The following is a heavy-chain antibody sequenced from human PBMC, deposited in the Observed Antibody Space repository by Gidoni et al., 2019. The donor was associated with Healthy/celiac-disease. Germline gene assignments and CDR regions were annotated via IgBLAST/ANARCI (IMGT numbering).Heavy chain of an antibody. D-gene: IGHD2-15*01. V-gene: IGHV4-31*03. Sequence: QMQLHESGPGLVKPAKTLCLTCTVYGGAISRGGYYWSWIRQHPGKGREWSGYIYYSGSTYYNPSLKSRVTISVDTSKTQFALKLSSVTAADTAVYYCARVFPSPGYCSGGSCYPGISFDYWGQGTLVTVSS. CDR2: IYYSGST. CDR3: ARVFPSPGYCSGGSCYPGISFDY. CDR1: GGAISRGGYY. J-gene: IGHJ4*02.